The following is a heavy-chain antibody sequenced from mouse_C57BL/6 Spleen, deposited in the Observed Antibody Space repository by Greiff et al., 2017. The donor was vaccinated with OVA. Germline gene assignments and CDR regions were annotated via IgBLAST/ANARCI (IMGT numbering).Heavy chain of an antibody. CDR1: GYSITSGYY. J-gene: IGHJ4*01. CDR2: ISYDGSN. V-gene: IGHV3-6*01. D-gene: IGHD2-4*01. Sequence: EVKLQESGPGLVKPSQSLSLTCSVTGYSITSGYYWNWIRQFPGNKLEWMGYISYDGSNNYNPSLKNRISITRDTSKNQFFLKLNSVTTEDTATYYCARERAYDYDGGTYYAMDYWGQGTSVTVSS. CDR3: ARERAYDYDGGTYYAMDY.